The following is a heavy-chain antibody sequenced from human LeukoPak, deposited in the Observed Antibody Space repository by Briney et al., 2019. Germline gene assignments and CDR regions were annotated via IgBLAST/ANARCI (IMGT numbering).Heavy chain of an antibody. D-gene: IGHD4-23*01. CDR3: ARTHDYGGNTDFDY. CDR1: GGSISSCY. Sequence: SETLSLTCTVSGGSISSCYWSWIRQPPGKGLEWIGYIYYSGSTYYNPSLKSRVTISLDTSKNQFSLKLSSVTAADTAVYFCARTHDYGGNTDFDYWGQGILVTVSS. J-gene: IGHJ4*02. V-gene: IGHV4-59*01. CDR2: IYYSGST.